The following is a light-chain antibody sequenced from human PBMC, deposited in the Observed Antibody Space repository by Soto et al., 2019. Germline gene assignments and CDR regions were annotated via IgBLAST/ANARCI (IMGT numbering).Light chain of an antibody. CDR3: QQANSFPLT. CDR1: QSIIIW. CDR2: KAS. V-gene: IGKV1-5*03. Sequence: DIQMTQSPSTLSASVGDRFTITCRASQSIIIWLALYRQKPGKAPKLLIYKASSLDSGVPSRFSGSGSGTEFTLTISSLQPEDFATYYCQQANSFPLTFGQGTRLEIK. J-gene: IGKJ5*01.